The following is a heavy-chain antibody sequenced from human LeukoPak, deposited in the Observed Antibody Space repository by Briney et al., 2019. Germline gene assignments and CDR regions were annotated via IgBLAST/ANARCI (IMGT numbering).Heavy chain of an antibody. Sequence: SPGGSLRLSCEASGLSFTNTWMSWVRQAPGKGLEWVGRAKSEADDGTTDYAAPVQGRFTISRDDSKNTLSLQMNSLKTEDTAVYYCATEGGSGSYYGDDAFDMWGQGTMVTVSS. J-gene: IGHJ3*02. CDR3: ATEGGSGSYYGDDAFDM. CDR2: AKSEADDGTT. CDR1: GLSFTNTW. V-gene: IGHV3-15*01. D-gene: IGHD3-10*01.